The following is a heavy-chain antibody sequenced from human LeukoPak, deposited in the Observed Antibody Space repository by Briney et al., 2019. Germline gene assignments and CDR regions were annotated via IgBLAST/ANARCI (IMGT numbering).Heavy chain of an antibody. Sequence: SETLSPTCTVSGGSISSYYWSWIRQPPGKGLEWIGYIYYSGSTSYNPSLKSRVTISVDTSKNQFSLKLSSVTAADTAVYYCARNSGYSYVYHIDYWGEGTLVTVSS. CDR1: GGSISSYY. V-gene: IGHV4-59*01. D-gene: IGHD5-18*01. CDR3: ARNSGYSYVYHIDY. J-gene: IGHJ4*02. CDR2: IYYSGST.